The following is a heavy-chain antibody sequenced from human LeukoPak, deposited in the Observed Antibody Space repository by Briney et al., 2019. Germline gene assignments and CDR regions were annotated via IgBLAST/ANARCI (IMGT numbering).Heavy chain of an antibody. Sequence: GGSLRLSCAASGFTFSSYWMSWVRQAPGKGLEWVANIKQDGSEKYYVDSVKGRFTISRDNAKNSLYLQMNCLRAEDTAVYYCASGGTYSSSSFDYWGQGTLVTVSS. CDR2: IKQDGSEK. V-gene: IGHV3-7*05. D-gene: IGHD6-13*01. CDR1: GFTFSSYW. CDR3: ASGGTYSSSSFDY. J-gene: IGHJ4*02.